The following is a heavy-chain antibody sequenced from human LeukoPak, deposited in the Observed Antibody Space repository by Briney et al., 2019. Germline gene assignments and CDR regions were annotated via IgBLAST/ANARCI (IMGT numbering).Heavy chain of an antibody. V-gene: IGHV4-39*07. CDR3: ARSPDP. CDR2: IYYSGST. J-gene: IGHJ5*02. Sequence: SETLSLTCTVSGGSTTSNYYWGWIRQSPGRGLEWIGSIYYSGSTYYNPSLKSRVTISVDTSKNQFSLKLSSVTAADTAVYYCARSPDPWGQGTLVTVSS. CDR1: GGSTTSNYY.